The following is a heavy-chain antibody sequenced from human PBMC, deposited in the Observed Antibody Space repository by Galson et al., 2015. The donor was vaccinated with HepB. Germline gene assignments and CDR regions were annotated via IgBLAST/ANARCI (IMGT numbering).Heavy chain of an antibody. V-gene: IGHV3-23*01. CDR1: GFTFSSYA. CDR3: AKDRLRLDAFDI. J-gene: IGHJ3*02. Sequence: SLRLSCAASGFTFSSYAMSWVRQAPGKGLEWVSAISGSGGSTYYADSVKGRFTISRDNSKNTLYLQMNSLRAEDTAVYYCAKDRLRLDAFDIWGQGTMVTVSS. CDR2: ISGSGGST. D-gene: IGHD4-17*01.